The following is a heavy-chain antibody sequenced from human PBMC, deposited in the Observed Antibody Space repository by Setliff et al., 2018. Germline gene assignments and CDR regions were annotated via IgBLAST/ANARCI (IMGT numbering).Heavy chain of an antibody. D-gene: IGHD4-17*01. CDR3: ARGGHYDYGGLSFDI. CDR1: GGTFSSYG. J-gene: IGHJ3*02. Sequence: SVKVSCKASGGTFSSYGISWVRQAPGQGLEWMGGTIPVFGTANYAQKFQGRVTITTDESTSTAYMELSSLRSEDTAVYYCARGGHYDYGGLSFDIWGQGTMVTVS. V-gene: IGHV1-69*05. CDR2: TIPVFGTA.